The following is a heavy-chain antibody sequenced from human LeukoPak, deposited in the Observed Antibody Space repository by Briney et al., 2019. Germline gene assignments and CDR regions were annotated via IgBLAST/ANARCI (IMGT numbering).Heavy chain of an antibody. CDR1: GYTLTELS. D-gene: IGHD6-13*01. J-gene: IGHJ6*02. Sequence: ASVKVSCKVSGYTLTELSMHWVRQAPGKGLEWMGGFDPEDGETIYAQKFQGRVTMTEDTSTDTAYMELSSLRSEDTAVYYCATRGYSSSWYGYYGMDVWGQGTTVTVSS. V-gene: IGHV1-24*01. CDR3: ATRGYSSSWYGYYGMDV. CDR2: FDPEDGET.